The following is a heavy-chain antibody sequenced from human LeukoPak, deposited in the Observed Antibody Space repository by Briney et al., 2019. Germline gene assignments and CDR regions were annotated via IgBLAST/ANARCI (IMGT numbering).Heavy chain of an antibody. J-gene: IGHJ5*02. V-gene: IGHV3-30*02. D-gene: IGHD3-16*02. CDR3: ARDRSHSFWFDP. CDR2: IRYDGSNK. CDR1: GFTFSSYG. Sequence: GGSLRLSCAASGFTFSSYGMHWVRQAPGKGLEWVAFIRYDGSNKYYADSVKGRFTISRDNSKNTLYLQMNSLRAEDTAVYYCARDRSHSFWFDPWGQGTLVTVSS.